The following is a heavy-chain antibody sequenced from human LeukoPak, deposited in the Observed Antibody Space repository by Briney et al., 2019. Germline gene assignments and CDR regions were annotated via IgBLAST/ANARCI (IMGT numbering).Heavy chain of an antibody. CDR3: ARDPLGVLSYFDY. Sequence: PGRSLRLSCAASGFILSYYGMHWVRQAPGKGLEWVAVIWYDGSNRYYADSLKGRFTISRDNSKNTLYLQMNSLTADDTAVYYCARDPLGVLSYFDYWGQGTLVTVSS. CDR2: IWYDGSNR. D-gene: IGHD3-16*01. V-gene: IGHV3-33*01. J-gene: IGHJ4*02. CDR1: GFILSYYG.